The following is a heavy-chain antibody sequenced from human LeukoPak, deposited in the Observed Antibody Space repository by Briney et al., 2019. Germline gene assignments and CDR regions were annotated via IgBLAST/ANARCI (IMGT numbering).Heavy chain of an antibody. CDR1: GFTFSNYE. Sequence: GGSLRLSCAASGFTFSNYEMNWVRQAPGKGLEWVSYISGSGTTIYYADSVKGRFTISRDNAKSSLYLQMNSLRAEDTAVYYCASAVAELGGYSSSWYWFDPWGQGTLVTVSS. J-gene: IGHJ5*02. CDR3: ASAVAELGGYSSSWYWFDP. D-gene: IGHD6-13*01. V-gene: IGHV3-48*03. CDR2: ISGSGTTI.